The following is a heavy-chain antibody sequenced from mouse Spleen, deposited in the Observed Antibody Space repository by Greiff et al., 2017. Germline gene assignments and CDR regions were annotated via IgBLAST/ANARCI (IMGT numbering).Heavy chain of an antibody. CDR2: ISNGGGST. CDR1: GFTFSDYY. V-gene: IGHV5-12*01. D-gene: IGHD1-1*01. CDR3: ARPSIYYYGSSSWYFDV. J-gene: IGHJ1*03. Sequence: EVQLQQSGGGLVQPGGSLKLSCAASGFTFSDYYMYWVRQTPEKRLEWVAYISNGGGSTYYPDTVKGRFTISRDNAKNTLYLQMSRLKSEDTAMYYCARPSIYYYGSSSWYFDVWGTGTTVTVSS.